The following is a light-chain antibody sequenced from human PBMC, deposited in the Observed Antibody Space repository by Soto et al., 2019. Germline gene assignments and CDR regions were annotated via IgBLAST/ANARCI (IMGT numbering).Light chain of an antibody. CDR2: EVS. Sequence: QSVLTQPPSVSASPGQSVTISCTGTASDVGGYNRVSWYQQPPGTAPKLMIYEVSNRPSGVPDRFSGSKSGNTASLTISGLQAEDESDYYCSSYTISNTLLFGGGTKLTVL. CDR3: SSYTISNTLL. CDR1: ASDVGGYNR. J-gene: IGLJ2*01. V-gene: IGLV2-18*02.